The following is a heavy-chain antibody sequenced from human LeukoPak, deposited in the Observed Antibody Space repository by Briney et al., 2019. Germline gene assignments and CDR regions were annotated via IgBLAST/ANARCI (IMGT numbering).Heavy chain of an antibody. Sequence: ASVKVSCKASGYTFTGYYMHWVRQAPGQGLEWIGWINPNSGGTNYAQKFQGRVTMTRDTSISTAYMELSRLRSDDTAVYYCARDPDIVVVVATKYYFDYWGQGTLVTVSS. CDR2: INPNSGGT. J-gene: IGHJ4*02. CDR3: ARDPDIVVVVATKYYFDY. V-gene: IGHV1-2*02. D-gene: IGHD2-15*01. CDR1: GYTFTGYY.